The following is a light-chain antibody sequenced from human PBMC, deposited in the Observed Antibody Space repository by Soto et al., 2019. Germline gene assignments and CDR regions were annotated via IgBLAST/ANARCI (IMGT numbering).Light chain of an antibody. V-gene: IGLV2-14*01. CDR3: TSYSSSSPVL. J-gene: IGLJ2*01. CDR2: EVT. CDR1: SSDVGAYNY. Sequence: QSALTQPASVSGSLGQSITISCTGTSSDVGAYNYVSWYQQHPDKAPKLLIFEVTNRPSGVSGRFSGSKSGITSSLSISGLQPEDEADYYCTSYSSSSPVLFGGGNKVTVL.